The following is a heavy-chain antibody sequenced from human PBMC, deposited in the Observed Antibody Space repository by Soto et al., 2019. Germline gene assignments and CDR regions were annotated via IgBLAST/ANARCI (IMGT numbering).Heavy chain of an antibody. Sequence: QVQLVQSGAEVKKPGSSVKVSCKASGGTFSSYAISWVRQAPGQGLEWMGGIIPIFGTANYAQKFQGRVTITADESTSTAYMELSSLRSEDTAVYYCAREGNSDFWSGSGDYYGMDVWGQGTTVTVSS. CDR1: GGTFSSYA. CDR3: AREGNSDFWSGSGDYYGMDV. J-gene: IGHJ6*02. CDR2: IIPIFGTA. V-gene: IGHV1-69*01. D-gene: IGHD3-3*01.